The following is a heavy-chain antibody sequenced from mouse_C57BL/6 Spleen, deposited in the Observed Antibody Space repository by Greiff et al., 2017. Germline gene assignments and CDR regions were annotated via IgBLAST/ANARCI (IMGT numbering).Heavy chain of an antibody. CDR3: TRHYYGRSFNY. J-gene: IGHJ2*01. D-gene: IGHD1-1*01. V-gene: IGHV14-4*01. Sequence: VQLKESGAELVRPGASVKLSCTASGFNIKDDYMHWVKQRPEQGLEWIGWIDPENGDTDYASKFQGKATIPADTSSNTAYLQLSSLTSEDTAVYYCTRHYYGRSFNYWGQGTTLTVSS. CDR1: GFNIKDDY. CDR2: IDPENGDT.